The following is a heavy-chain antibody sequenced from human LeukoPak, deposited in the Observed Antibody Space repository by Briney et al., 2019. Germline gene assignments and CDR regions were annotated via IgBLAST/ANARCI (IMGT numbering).Heavy chain of an antibody. V-gene: IGHV1-24*01. D-gene: IGHD6-6*01. CDR1: GYTLTELS. J-gene: IGHJ6*02. CDR2: FDPEDGET. Sequence: ASVKVSCKVSGYTLTELSMRWVRQAPGKGLEWMGGFDPEDGETIYAQKFQGRVIMTEDTSTDTAYMELSSLRSEDTAVYYCATGPRIAARPIEVYYYYGMDVWGQGTTVTVSS. CDR3: ATGPRIAARPIEVYYYYGMDV.